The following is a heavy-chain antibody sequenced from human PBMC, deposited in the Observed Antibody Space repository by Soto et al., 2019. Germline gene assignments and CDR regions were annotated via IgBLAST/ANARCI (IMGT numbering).Heavy chain of an antibody. Sequence: GGSLRLSCAASGFTFSSYSMNWVRQAPGKGLEWVSYISSSSSTIYYADSVKGRFTISRDNAKNSLYLQMNSLRDEDTAVYYCARLLVPGYSSSWDEETMDVWGQGTTVTVSS. J-gene: IGHJ6*02. V-gene: IGHV3-48*02. CDR1: GFTFSSYS. D-gene: IGHD6-13*01. CDR2: ISSSSSTI. CDR3: ARLLVPGYSSSWDEETMDV.